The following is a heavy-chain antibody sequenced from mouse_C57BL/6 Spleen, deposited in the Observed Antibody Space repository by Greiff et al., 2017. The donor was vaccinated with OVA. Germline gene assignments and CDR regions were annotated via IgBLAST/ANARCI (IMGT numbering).Heavy chain of an antibody. V-gene: IGHV5-6*01. J-gene: IGHJ4*01. D-gene: IGHD1-1*01. CDR3: ARRKITTVVAGAMDY. CDR1: GFTFSSYG. Sequence: EVQLVESGGDLVKPGGSLKLSCAASGFTFSSYGMSWVRQTPDKRLEWVATISSGGSYTYYPDSVKGRFTISRDNAKNTLYLQMSSLKSEDTAMYYCARRKITTVVAGAMDYWGQGTSVTVSS. CDR2: ISSGGSYT.